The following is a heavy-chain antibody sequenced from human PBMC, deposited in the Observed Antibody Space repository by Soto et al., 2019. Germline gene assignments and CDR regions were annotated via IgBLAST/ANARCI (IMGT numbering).Heavy chain of an antibody. V-gene: IGHV4-38-2*02. CDR3: ARGPYDYVWGSYRSHYFDY. D-gene: IGHD3-16*02. J-gene: IGHJ4*02. CDR1: GYSISSGYY. Sequence: SETLSLTCTVSGYSISSGYYWGWIRQPPGKGLEWIGSIYHSGSTYYNPSLKSRVTISVDTSKNQFSLKLSSVTAADTAVYYCARGPYDYVWGSYRSHYFDYWGQGTLVTVSS. CDR2: IYHSGST.